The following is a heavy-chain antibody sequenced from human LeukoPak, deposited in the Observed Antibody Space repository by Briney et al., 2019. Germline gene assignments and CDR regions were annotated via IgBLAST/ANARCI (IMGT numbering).Heavy chain of an antibody. Sequence: SQTLSLTCAISGDSVSINIAAWNWIRQSPSRGLEWLGRTYYRSKWYNDYVVSVKSRIIISPDTSKNQFSLQLNSVAPEDTAVYYCAREIAGTCAFDIWGQGTVVTVSS. J-gene: IGHJ3*02. CDR2: TYYRSKWYN. V-gene: IGHV6-1*01. D-gene: IGHD6-13*01. CDR1: GDSVSINIAA. CDR3: AREIAGTCAFDI.